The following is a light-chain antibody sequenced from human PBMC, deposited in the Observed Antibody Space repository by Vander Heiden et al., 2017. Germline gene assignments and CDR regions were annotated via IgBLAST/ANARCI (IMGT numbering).Light chain of an antibody. CDR3: QQYERWPLT. Sequence: EIVMTQSQATPSVSPGEGASLSCWASQSVGSQLAWYQQKPGQAPRLLIYGTSTRAAGVPARFSGSGSGTHFTLTIASLQSEDFAVYYCQQYERWPLTFGGGTKVDIK. CDR1: QSVGSQ. J-gene: IGKJ4*01. V-gene: IGKV3-15*01. CDR2: GTS.